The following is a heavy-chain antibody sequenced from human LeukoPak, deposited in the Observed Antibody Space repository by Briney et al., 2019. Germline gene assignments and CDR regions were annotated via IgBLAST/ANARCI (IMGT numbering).Heavy chain of an antibody. V-gene: IGHV4-34*01. CDR2: INHSGST. J-gene: IGHJ5*02. CDR1: GGSFSGYY. CDR3: AIHIVVVPAAKKKNWFDP. Sequence: PETLSLTCAVYGGSFSGYYWSWIRQPPGKGLEWIGEINHSGSTNYNPSLKSRVTISVDTSKNQFSLKLSSVTAADTAVYYCAIHIVVVPAAKKKNWFDPWGQGTLVTVSS. D-gene: IGHD2-2*01.